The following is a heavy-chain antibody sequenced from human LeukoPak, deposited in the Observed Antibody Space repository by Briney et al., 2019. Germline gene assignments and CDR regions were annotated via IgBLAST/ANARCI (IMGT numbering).Heavy chain of an antibody. CDR1: GFTFSSYS. CDR3: ASGIEVWGYSYGQLGY. CDR2: ISSSGSTI. Sequence: GGSLRPSCAASGFTFSSYSMNWVRQAPGKGLEWVSYISSSGSTIYYADSVKGRFTISRDNAKNSLYLQMNSLRAEDTAVYYCASGIEVWGYSYGQLGYWGQGTLVTVSS. D-gene: IGHD5-18*01. V-gene: IGHV3-48*04. J-gene: IGHJ4*02.